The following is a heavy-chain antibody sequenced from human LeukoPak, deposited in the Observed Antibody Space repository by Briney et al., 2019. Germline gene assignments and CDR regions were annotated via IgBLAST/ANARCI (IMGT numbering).Heavy chain of an antibody. V-gene: IGHV3-23*01. CDR3: ASQTTLGFDY. D-gene: IGHD4-11*01. J-gene: IGHJ4*02. CDR2: ISGSGGST. CDR1: GFTFSSYA. Sequence: GGSLRLSCAASGFTFSSYAMSWVRQAPGKGLEWVSAISGSGGSTYYADSVKDRFTISRDNSKNTLYLQMNSLRAEDTAVYYCASQTTLGFDYWGQGTLVTVSS.